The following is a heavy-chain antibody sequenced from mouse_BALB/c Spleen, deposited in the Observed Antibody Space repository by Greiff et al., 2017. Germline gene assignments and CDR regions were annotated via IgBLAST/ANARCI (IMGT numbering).Heavy chain of an antibody. J-gene: IGHJ2*01. CDR3: ARERSFYYVSSYVYFDY. Sequence: VQLQQSGAELAKPGASVKMSCKASGYTFTSYWMHWVKQRPGQGLEWIGYINPSTGYTEYNQKFKDKATLTADKSSSTAYMQLSSLTSEDSAVYYCARERSFYYVSSYVYFDYWGQGTTLTVSS. V-gene: IGHV1-7*01. CDR2: INPSTGYT. CDR1: GYTFTSYW. D-gene: IGHD1-1*01.